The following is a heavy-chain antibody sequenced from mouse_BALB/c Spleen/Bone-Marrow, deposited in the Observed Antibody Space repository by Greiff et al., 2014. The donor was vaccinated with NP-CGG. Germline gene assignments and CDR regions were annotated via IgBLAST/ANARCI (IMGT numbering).Heavy chain of an antibody. CDR3: ARKDYGSRGGYFDV. Sequence: VKLMESEPGLVAPSQSLSITCTVSGFSLTNYGVHWVRQPPGKGLEWLGLIWAGGSTNYNSALMSRLSISKDNSKSQVFLKMNSLQTDDTAMYYCARKDYGSRGGYFDVWGAGTTVTVSS. CDR1: GFSLTNYG. V-gene: IGHV2-9*02. D-gene: IGHD1-1*01. CDR2: IWAGGST. J-gene: IGHJ1*01.